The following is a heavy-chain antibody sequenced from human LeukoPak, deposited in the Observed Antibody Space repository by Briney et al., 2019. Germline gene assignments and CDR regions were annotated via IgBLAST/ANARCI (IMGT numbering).Heavy chain of an antibody. V-gene: IGHV3-7*04. Sequence: GGSLRLPCAASGFTFSSYWMSWVRQAPGKGLEWVANIMQDGSEKQYVDSVKGRFAISRDNAENSLYLQMNSLKAEDTAVYYCGRFTRSGDSVYWGQGTLVTVSS. D-gene: IGHD7-27*01. J-gene: IGHJ4*02. CDR3: GRFTRSGDSVY. CDR2: IMQDGSEK. CDR1: GFTFSSYW.